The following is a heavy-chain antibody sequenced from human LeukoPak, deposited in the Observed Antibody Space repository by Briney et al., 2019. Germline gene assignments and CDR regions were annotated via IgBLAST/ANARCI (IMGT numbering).Heavy chain of an antibody. CDR2: IWYDGSNE. CDR3: ARPLVGDALDY. V-gene: IGHV3-33*01. Sequence: GRSLRPSCAASGFTFSRYGMHWVRQAPGKGLEWVAVIWYDGSNEYYADSVKGRFTIFRDNSKNTLHLQMNSLRAEDTAVYYCARPLVGDALDYWGQGTLVTVSS. D-gene: IGHD1-26*01. CDR1: GFTFSRYG. J-gene: IGHJ4*02.